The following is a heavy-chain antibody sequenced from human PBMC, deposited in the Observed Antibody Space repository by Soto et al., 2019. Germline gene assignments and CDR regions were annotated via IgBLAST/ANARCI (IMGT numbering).Heavy chain of an antibody. D-gene: IGHD6-6*01. V-gene: IGHV3-23*01. Sequence: GGSLRLSCEASGFIFSSYAITWVRQAPGKGLEWVSTISGTGVNTYYADSVKGRFTVSRDNSKNTVWLQMNSLRAADSSAYYCAKDSVHNLYRTSSLEDCFGPWGQGTLVTVSS. CDR2: ISGTGVNT. CDR3: AKDSVHNLYRTSSLEDCFGP. CDR1: GFIFSSYA. J-gene: IGHJ5*02.